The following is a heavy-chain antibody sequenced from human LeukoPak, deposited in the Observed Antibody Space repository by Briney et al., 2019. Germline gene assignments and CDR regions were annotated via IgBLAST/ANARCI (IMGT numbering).Heavy chain of an antibody. J-gene: IGHJ6*04. CDR1: GYTFTGYY. CDR3: ARESQEGYYYDNSGMDV. V-gene: IGHV1-2*02. D-gene: IGHD3-22*01. CDR2: INSNSGGT. Sequence: ASVKVSCKASGYTFTGYYIHWVRQAPGQGLEWMGWINSNSGGTNYAQKFQGRVTMTRDTSISTAYMELSRLRSDDTAVYYCARESQEGYYYDNSGMDVWGKGTTVTASS.